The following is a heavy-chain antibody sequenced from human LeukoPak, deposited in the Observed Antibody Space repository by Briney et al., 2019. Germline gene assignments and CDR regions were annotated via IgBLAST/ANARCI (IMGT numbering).Heavy chain of an antibody. CDR3: ARDQYSGSLDY. CDR1: GGSISSYY. CDR2: FDSTGST. D-gene: IGHD1-26*01. V-gene: IGHV4-4*07. Sequence: SETLSLTCTVSGGSISSYYWTWIRQPAGKGLEWIGRFDSTGSTNYNPSLKSRVTMSVDTSKNQFSLKLSSVTAADTAVNYCARDQYSGSLDYWGQGTLVTVSS. J-gene: IGHJ4*02.